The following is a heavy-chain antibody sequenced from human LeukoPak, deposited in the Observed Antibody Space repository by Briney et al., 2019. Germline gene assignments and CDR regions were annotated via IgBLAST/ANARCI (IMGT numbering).Heavy chain of an antibody. J-gene: IGHJ3*02. CDR2: IYYSGST. V-gene: IGHV4-59*01. Sequence: SETLSLTCTVSGGSISSYYWSWIRQPPGKGLEWIGYIYYSGSTNYNPSLKSRVTISVDTSKNQFSLKLSSVTAADTAAYYCARDRRRYYYDSSGSLDAFDIWGQGTMVTVSS. D-gene: IGHD3-22*01. CDR3: ARDRRRYYYDSSGSLDAFDI. CDR1: GGSISSYY.